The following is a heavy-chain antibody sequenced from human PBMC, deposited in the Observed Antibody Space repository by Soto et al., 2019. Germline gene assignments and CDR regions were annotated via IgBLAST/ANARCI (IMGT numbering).Heavy chain of an antibody. J-gene: IGHJ5*02. D-gene: IGHD3-22*01. CDR2: INAGNGNT. CDR3: ARDISSSGYYYPNCSDP. CDR1: GYTFTSYA. V-gene: IGHV1-3*01. Sequence: ASVKVSCKASGYTFTSYAMHWVRQAPGQRLEWMGWINAGNGNTKYSQKFQGRVTITRDTSASTAYMELSSLRSEDTAVYYCARDISSSGYYYPNCSDPWGQGTLVTVSS.